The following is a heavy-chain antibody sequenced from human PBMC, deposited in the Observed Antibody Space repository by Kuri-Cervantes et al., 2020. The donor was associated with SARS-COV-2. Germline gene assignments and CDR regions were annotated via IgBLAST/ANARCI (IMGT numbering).Heavy chain of an antibody. D-gene: IGHD3-22*01. CDR2: ISSSSSYI. CDR1: GFTFSSYS. CDR3: ARGGAYYYDSSGPPGY. V-gene: IGHV3-21*01. J-gene: IGHJ4*02. Sequence: GGSLRLSCAASGFTFSSYSMNWVRQAPGKGLEWVSSISSSSSYIYYADSVKGRFTISRDNAKNSLYLQMSSLRAEDTAVYYCARGGAYYYDSSGPPGYWGQGTLVTVSS.